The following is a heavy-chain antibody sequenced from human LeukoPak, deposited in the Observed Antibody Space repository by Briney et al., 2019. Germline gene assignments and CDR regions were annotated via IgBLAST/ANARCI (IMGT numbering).Heavy chain of an antibody. J-gene: IGHJ4*02. CDR1: GYSFTNYV. CDR2: ISAYNGDT. D-gene: IGHD3-16*02. V-gene: IGHV1-18*01. Sequence: ASVKVSCKASGYSFTNYVLSWVRQAPGQGLEWMGWISAYNGDTKYAQKLQGRVTMTTDTSTSTAYMELRSLRSDDTAVYYCARQMITFGGVIEPPDYWGQGTLVTVSS. CDR3: ARQMITFGGVIEPPDY.